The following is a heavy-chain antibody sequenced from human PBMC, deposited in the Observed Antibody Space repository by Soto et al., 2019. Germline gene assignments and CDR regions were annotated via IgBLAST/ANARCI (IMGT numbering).Heavy chain of an antibody. CDR1: RYIFTAYF. V-gene: IGHV1-2*02. CDR3: APHDPGARFDT. D-gene: IGHD1-1*01. CDR2: INPNNGAT. Sequence: QVQLVQSGAEVKKPWASVKVSCKAPRYIFTAYFMHWVRQAPGQGLEWMGWINPNNGATDYGLSWQGRVTMSRDPSSRTASRQLRSKSSDVTAVPDCAPHDPGARFDTWGQGNLVIVSS. J-gene: IGHJ5*02.